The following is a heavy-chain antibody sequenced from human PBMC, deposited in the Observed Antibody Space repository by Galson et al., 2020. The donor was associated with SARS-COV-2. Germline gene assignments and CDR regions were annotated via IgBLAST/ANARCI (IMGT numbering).Heavy chain of an antibody. Sequence: KMSGPTLVKPTQTLTLTCTFSGFSLSTSGVGVGWIRQPPGKALEWLALIYWDDDKRYSPSLKSRLTITKDTSKNQVVLTMTNMDPVDTATYYCAHMTQITMVPEGAFDIWGQGTMVTVSS. V-gene: IGHV2-5*02. CDR3: AHMTQITMVPEGAFDI. CDR2: IYWDDDK. D-gene: IGHD3-10*01. J-gene: IGHJ3*02. CDR1: GFSLSTSGVG.